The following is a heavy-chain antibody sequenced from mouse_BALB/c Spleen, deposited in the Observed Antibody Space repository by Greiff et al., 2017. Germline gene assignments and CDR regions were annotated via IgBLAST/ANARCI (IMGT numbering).Heavy chain of an antibody. V-gene: IGHV1S81*02. Sequence: QVQLQQPGAELVKPGASVKLSCKASGYTFTSYWMHWVKQRPGQGLEWIGEINPSNGRTNYNEKFKSKATLTVDKSSSTAYMQLSSLTSEDSAVYYCATIYYDYDEFAYWGQGTLVTVSA. CDR2: INPSNGRT. D-gene: IGHD2-4*01. J-gene: IGHJ3*01. CDR1: GYTFTSYW. CDR3: ATIYYDYDEFAY.